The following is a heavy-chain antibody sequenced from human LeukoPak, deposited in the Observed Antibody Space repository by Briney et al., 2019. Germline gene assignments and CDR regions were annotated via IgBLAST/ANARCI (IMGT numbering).Heavy chain of an antibody. CDR2: INPSGGST. Sequence: ASVKVSCKVSGYTLTELSMHWVRQAPGQGLEWMGIINPSGGSTSYAQKFQGRVTMTRDTSTSTVYMELSSLRSEDTAVYYCARVENVGNHYYHSTFDYWGQGTLVTVSS. J-gene: IGHJ4*02. D-gene: IGHD3-22*01. CDR3: ARVENVGNHYYHSTFDY. V-gene: IGHV1-46*01. CDR1: GYTLTELS.